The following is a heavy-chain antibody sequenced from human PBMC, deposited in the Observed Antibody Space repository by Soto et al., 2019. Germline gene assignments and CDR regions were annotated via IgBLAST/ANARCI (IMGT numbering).Heavy chain of an antibody. D-gene: IGHD3-22*01. Sequence: SETLSLTCTVSGGSISRSGYFWGWIRQPPGKGLQWIGTIYYSGSTYINPSLKSRVTMSVDTAENQISLELSSVTAADTAVYYCARLSSGQTLFDYWGQGTLVTV. V-gene: IGHV4-39*01. CDR2: IYYSGST. CDR1: GGSISRSGYF. J-gene: IGHJ4*02. CDR3: ARLSSGQTLFDY.